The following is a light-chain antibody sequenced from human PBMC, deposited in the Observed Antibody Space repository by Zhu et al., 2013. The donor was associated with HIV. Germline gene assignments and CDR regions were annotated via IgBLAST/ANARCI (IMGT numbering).Light chain of an antibody. CDR3: QLYGNSPRYT. Sequence: EIVLTQSPGTLSLSPGERATLSCTASQSVSSSYLTWYQQRPGQAPRLLIFGASSRASGIPDRFSGSGSGTDFTLTISRLEPEDFAVYYCQLYGNSPRYTFGQGTKLDIK. V-gene: IGKV3-20*01. J-gene: IGKJ2*01. CDR2: GAS. CDR1: QSVSSSY.